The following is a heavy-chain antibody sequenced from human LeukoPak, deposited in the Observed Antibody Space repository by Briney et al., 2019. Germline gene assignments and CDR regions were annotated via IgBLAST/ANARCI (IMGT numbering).Heavy chain of an antibody. CDR1: GFTFNNYA. CDR3: AKDPTDFDNSGQTYFDS. Sequence: GGSLRLSCAASGFTFNNYAMSWVRQAPGKGLEWVSGISGSGGITFYADSVKGRFTISRDNSKNTLFLQMNSLRAEDTAVYYCAKDPTDFDNSGQTYFDSWGQGTLVTVSS. D-gene: IGHD3-22*01. J-gene: IGHJ4*02. CDR2: ISGSGGIT. V-gene: IGHV3-23*01.